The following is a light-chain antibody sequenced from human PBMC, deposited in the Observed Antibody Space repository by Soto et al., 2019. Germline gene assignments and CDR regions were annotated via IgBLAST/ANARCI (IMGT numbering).Light chain of an antibody. CDR3: SSYTSSNTLV. CDR1: SSDVGGYNY. V-gene: IGLV2-14*01. Sequence: QSALTQPASVSGSPGQSITISCTGTSSDVGGYNYVSWYQQHPGKAPKLMIYDVSNRPSGVSNRFSASKSVNTASLTISGIQAEDEADYYCSSYTSSNTLVFGPGTKLTVL. J-gene: IGLJ1*01. CDR2: DVS.